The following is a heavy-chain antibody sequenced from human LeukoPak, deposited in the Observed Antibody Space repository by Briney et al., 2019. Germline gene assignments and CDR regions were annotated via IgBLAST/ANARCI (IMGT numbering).Heavy chain of an antibody. J-gene: IGHJ4*02. Sequence: PSQTLSLTCAVSGGSISSGGYSWSWIRQPPGKGLEWIGYIYHSGSTYYNPSLKSRVTISVDRSKNQFSLKLSSVTAADTAVYYCARMYTAMVYFDYWGQGTLVTVSS. V-gene: IGHV4-30-2*01. D-gene: IGHD5-18*01. CDR3: ARMYTAMVYFDY. CDR1: GGSISSGGYS. CDR2: IYHSGST.